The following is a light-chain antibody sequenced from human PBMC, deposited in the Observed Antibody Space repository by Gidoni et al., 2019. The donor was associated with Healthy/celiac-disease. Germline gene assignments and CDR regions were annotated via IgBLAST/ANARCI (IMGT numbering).Light chain of an antibody. V-gene: IGKV4-1*01. CDR3: QQYYSTSLT. CDR1: QSVLYSSNNKNY. Sequence: DIVMTQSPDSLAVSLGERATINCKSSQSVLYSSNNKNYLAWYQQKPGQPPKLLIHWASTRESGVPDRFSGSGSGTEFTLTISSLQAEDVAVYYCQQYYSTSLTFGGGTKVEIK. J-gene: IGKJ4*01. CDR2: WAS.